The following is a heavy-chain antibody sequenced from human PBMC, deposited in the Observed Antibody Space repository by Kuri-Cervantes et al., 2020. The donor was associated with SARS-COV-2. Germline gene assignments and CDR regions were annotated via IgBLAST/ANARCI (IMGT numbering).Heavy chain of an antibody. CDR3: VRVGAYSGYDFDS. Sequence: GGSLRLSCAASGFTFSSYGMHWVRQAPGKGLEWVSYISSSSSTIYYIDSVKGRFTISRDNAKNSLYLQMNSLRAEDTAVYYCVRVGAYSGYDFDSWGQGTLVTVSS. CDR1: GFTFSSYG. D-gene: IGHD5-12*01. CDR2: ISSSSSTI. J-gene: IGHJ4*02. V-gene: IGHV3-48*01.